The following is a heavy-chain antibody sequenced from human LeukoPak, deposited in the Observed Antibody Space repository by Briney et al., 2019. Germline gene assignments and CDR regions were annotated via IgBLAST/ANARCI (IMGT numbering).Heavy chain of an antibody. CDR2: IGTTSGAT. Sequence: GGSLRLSCAASGFTFNAFGMNWVRQAPGKGLEWVSYIGTTSGATYYADSVKGRFTISRDNSKNTLYLQMNSLRAEDTAVYYCAKHEVTAMVNYYYYGMDVWGQGTTVTVSS. J-gene: IGHJ6*02. D-gene: IGHD5-18*01. CDR3: AKHEVTAMVNYYYYGMDV. CDR1: GFTFNAFG. V-gene: IGHV3-23*01.